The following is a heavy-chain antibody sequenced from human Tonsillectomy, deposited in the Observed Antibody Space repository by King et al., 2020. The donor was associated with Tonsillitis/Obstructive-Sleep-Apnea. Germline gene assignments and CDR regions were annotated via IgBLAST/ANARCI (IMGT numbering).Heavy chain of an antibody. J-gene: IGHJ4*02. V-gene: IGHV3-23*04. D-gene: IGHD4-17*01. CDR3: AFGTTNPWYYFDY. CDR2: ISGSGGST. CDR1: GFTFSSYW. Sequence: VQLVESGGGLVQPGGSLRLSCAASGFTFSSYWMHWVRQAPGKGLEWVSAISGSGGSTYYADSVKGRFTISRDNSKNTLYLQMNSLRAEDTAVYYCAFGTTNPWYYFDYWGQGTLVTVSS.